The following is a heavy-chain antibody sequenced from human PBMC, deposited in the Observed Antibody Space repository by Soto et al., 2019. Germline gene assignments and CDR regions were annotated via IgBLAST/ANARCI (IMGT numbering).Heavy chain of an antibody. D-gene: IGHD3-22*01. CDR1: RFTFSRYA. V-gene: IGHV3-30*04. J-gene: IGHJ4*02. CDR2: ISYDGRQK. Sequence: QVQLVESGGGVVQPGRSLRLSCAASRFTFSRYAMHWVRQAPGKGLEWVAVISYDGRQKHDVDSVKGRFTISRDQSDNTLYLQMSSLRPEDTAVYYCAKDGYFDTSYFDHWGQGTLVTVSS. CDR3: AKDGYFDTSYFDH.